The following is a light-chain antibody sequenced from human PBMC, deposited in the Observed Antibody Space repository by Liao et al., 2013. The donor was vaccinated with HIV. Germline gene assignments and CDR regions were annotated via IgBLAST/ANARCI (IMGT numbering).Light chain of an antibody. CDR3: QAWDSSTVV. V-gene: IGLV3-21*01. CDR1: NVGSTS. Sequence: SYVLTQPPSVSVAPGKTAGISCGGNNVGSTSVHWYQQKPGQAPVLVIYYDSDRPSGIPERFSGSNSGNTATLTISGTQAMDEADYYCQAWDSSTVVFGGGTKLTVL. J-gene: IGLJ2*01. CDR2: YDS.